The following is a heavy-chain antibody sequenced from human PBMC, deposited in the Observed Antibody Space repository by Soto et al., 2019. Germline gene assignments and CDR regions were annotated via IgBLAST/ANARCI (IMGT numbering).Heavy chain of an antibody. CDR1: NDSISTYY. J-gene: IGHJ4*02. Sequence: QVQLQESGPGLVKPSETLSLTCTVSNDSISTYYWTWIRQPPGKGLEWIGFIYYSGSTNYHPSHQSRVTISVDTSKNQFSLKMNSVTAADTAVYYCARPGRDWGALHYWGQGTLVTVSS. CDR3: ARPGRDWGALHY. D-gene: IGHD7-27*01. CDR2: IYYSGST. V-gene: IGHV4-59*08.